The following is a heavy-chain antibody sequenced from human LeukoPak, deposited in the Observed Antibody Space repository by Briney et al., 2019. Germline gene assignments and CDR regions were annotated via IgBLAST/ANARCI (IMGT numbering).Heavy chain of an antibody. D-gene: IGHD2-2*01. CDR3: ARGHCSSTSCKDYYFYGMDV. J-gene: IGHJ6*02. Sequence: SETLSLTCTVSGGSISSYYWSWVRQPPGKGLEWIGYIYYSGSTNYNPSLKSRVTISVDTSKNQFSLKLSSVTAADTAVYYCARGHCSSTSCKDYYFYGMDVWGQGTTVTVS. CDR2: IYYSGST. V-gene: IGHV4-59*01. CDR1: GGSISSYY.